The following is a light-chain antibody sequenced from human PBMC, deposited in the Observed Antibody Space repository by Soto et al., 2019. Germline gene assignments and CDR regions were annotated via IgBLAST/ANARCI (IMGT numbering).Light chain of an antibody. Sequence: XRASQXXXSSXLAWYQQKPGQAPRLLIYGASSRATGIPXRFXXXXXXXXXXXTISRLEPEDFAVYYCQQYGSSLWTFGQGTKVEXK. CDR3: QQYGSSLWT. CDR2: GAS. CDR1: QXXXSSX. V-gene: IGKV3-20*01. J-gene: IGKJ1*01.